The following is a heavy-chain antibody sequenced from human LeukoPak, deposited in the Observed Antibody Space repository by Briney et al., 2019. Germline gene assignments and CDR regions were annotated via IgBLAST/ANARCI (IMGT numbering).Heavy chain of an antibody. CDR3: ATDYGDYEPIDY. CDR1: GVTLSNYA. D-gene: IGHD4-17*01. CDR2: ITFDGTNK. Sequence: GGSLRLSCTASGVTLSNYAMHWVRRPPGRGLEWVAVITFDGTNKYYGDSVEGRFSVSRDNSKNPVYLQMNSLRPADTAMYYCATDYGDYEPIDYWGQGTLVTVSS. V-gene: IGHV3-30*04. J-gene: IGHJ4*02.